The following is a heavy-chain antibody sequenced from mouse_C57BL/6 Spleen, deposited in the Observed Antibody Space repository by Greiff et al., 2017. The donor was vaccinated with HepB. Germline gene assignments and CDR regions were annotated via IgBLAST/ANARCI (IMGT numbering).Heavy chain of an antibody. CDR3: ARSNCDGDWYFDV. CDR1: GYSITSDY. Sequence: VQLQQSGPGLAKPSQTLSLTCSVTGYSITSDYWNWIRKFPGNKLEYMGYISYSGRTNYNPSLKSRISINRDTSKNQYYLQLNYVTTEDKATYYCARSNCDGDWYFDVWGTGTTVTVSS. D-gene: IGHD4-1*01. V-gene: IGHV3-8*01. CDR2: ISYSGRT. J-gene: IGHJ1*03.